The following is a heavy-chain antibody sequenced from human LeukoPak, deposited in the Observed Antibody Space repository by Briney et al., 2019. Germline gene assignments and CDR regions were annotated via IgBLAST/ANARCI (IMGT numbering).Heavy chain of an antibody. Sequence: GGSLRLSCAASGFTFSSYEMNWVRQAPGKGLEWVSYIISSGSTIYYADSVKGRFTISRDNDKNSLYLQMNNLRAEDTAVYYCARGVTMIGNWFDPWGQGTLVTVSS. CDR1: GFTFSSYE. J-gene: IGHJ5*02. V-gene: IGHV3-48*03. CDR2: IISSGSTI. D-gene: IGHD3-22*01. CDR3: ARGVTMIGNWFDP.